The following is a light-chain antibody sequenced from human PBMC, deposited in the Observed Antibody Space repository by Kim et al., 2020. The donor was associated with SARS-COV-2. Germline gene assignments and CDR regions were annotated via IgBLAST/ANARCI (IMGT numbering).Light chain of an antibody. CDR1: SLGDKN. V-gene: IGLV3-1*01. CDR2: EDI. Sequence: SYELTQPPSVSVSPGQTAIITCSGNSLGDKNVCWYQQRPGQSPLLVIYEDIKRPSGIPERVSGSNSGNTATLTISRTQAMDEADYYCQAWDSSTVVFGRGTQLTVL. J-gene: IGLJ2*01. CDR3: QAWDSSTVV.